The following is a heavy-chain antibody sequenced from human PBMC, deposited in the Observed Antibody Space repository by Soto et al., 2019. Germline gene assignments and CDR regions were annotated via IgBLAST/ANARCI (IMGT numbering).Heavy chain of an antibody. CDR3: ARAIYDSSGYLGY. CDR2: ISYDGSNK. D-gene: IGHD3-22*01. V-gene: IGHV3-30-3*01. Sequence: GGSLRLSCAASGFPFSSYDMHWVRLAPGKGLEWVAVISYDGSNKYYADSVKGRFTISRDNSKNTLYLQMNSLRAEDTAVYYCARAIYDSSGYLGYWGQGTLVTVSS. J-gene: IGHJ4*02. CDR1: GFPFSSYD.